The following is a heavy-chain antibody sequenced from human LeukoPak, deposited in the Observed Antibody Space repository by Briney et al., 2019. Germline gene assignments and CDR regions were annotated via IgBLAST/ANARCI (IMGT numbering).Heavy chain of an antibody. CDR3: ARDSLDYDTGWFDP. Sequence: GASVKVSCKASGYTFTSYGISWVRQAPGQGLEWMGWISAYNGNTNYAQKLQGRVTMTTDTSTSTAYMELRSLRSDDTAVYYCARDSLDYDTGWFDPWGQGTLVTVSS. V-gene: IGHV1-18*01. CDR1: GYTFTSYG. J-gene: IGHJ5*02. D-gene: IGHD4/OR15-4a*01. CDR2: ISAYNGNT.